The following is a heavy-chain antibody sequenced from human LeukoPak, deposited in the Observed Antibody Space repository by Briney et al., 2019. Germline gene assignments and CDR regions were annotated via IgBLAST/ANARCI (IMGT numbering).Heavy chain of an antibody. D-gene: IGHD1-26*01. V-gene: IGHV3-23*01. CDR3: ARMVGATYAFDY. CDR2: ISGSGGST. CDR1: GFTFSSYG. Sequence: GGTLRLSCAASGFTFSSYGMSWVRQAPGKGLEWVSAISGSGGSTYYADSVKGRFTISRDNSKNTLYLQMNSLRAEDTALYYCARMVGATYAFDYWGQGTLVTVSS. J-gene: IGHJ4*02.